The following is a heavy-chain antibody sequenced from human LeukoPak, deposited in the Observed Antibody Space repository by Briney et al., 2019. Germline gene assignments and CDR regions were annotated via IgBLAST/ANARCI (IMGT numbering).Heavy chain of an antibody. V-gene: IGHV1-2*06. J-gene: IGHJ3*02. CDR2: INPNSGGT. D-gene: IGHD1-26*01. Sequence: GASVKVSCKASGYTFTGYYMHWVRQAPGQGLEWMGRINPNSGGTNYAQKFQGRVTMTGDTSISTAYMELSRLTSNDTAVYYCARVARSSGSYGAAFDIWGQGTMVTVSS. CDR1: GYTFTGYY. CDR3: ARVARSSGSYGAAFDI.